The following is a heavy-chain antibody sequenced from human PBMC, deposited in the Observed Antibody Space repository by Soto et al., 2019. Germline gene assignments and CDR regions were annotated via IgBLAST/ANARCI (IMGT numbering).Heavy chain of an antibody. D-gene: IGHD3-10*01. Sequence: GWSLRLSCAASGFTFISYAMSWVRQAPGKGLEWVSAISGSGGSTYYADSVKGRFTISRDNSKNTLYLQMNSLRAEDTAVYYCAKGYGSGSYSSLDAFDIWGQGTMVTVSS. CDR3: AKGYGSGSYSSLDAFDI. CDR2: ISGSGGST. J-gene: IGHJ3*02. CDR1: GFTFISYA. V-gene: IGHV3-23*01.